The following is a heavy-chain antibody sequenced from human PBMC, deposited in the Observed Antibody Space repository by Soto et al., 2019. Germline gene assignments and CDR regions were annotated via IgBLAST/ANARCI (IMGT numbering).Heavy chain of an antibody. J-gene: IGHJ6*04. V-gene: IGHV4-38-2*01. D-gene: IGHD2-15*01. CDR3: ARALYCSGGSCSPLRGTDV. Sequence: SETLSLTCAVSGYSISSGYYWGWIRQPPGKGLEWIGTIYHSGSTYYNPSLKSRVTISVDTSKNQFSLKLNSVTAADTAVYYCARALYCSGGSCSPLRGTDVRGIGPTVTVSS. CDR1: GYSISSGYY. CDR2: IYHSGST.